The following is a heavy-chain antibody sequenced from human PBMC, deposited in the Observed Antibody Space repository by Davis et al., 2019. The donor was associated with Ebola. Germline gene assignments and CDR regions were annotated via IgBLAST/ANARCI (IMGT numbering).Heavy chain of an antibody. J-gene: IGHJ4*02. V-gene: IGHV3-33*01. CDR3: ARARGILTGYSY. CDR1: GFTFSSYG. D-gene: IGHD3-9*01. CDR2: IWYDGSNK. Sequence: GESLKISCAASGFTFSSYGMHWVRQAPGKGLEWVAVIWYDGSNKYYADSVKGRFTISRDNSKNTLYLQMNSLRAEDTAVYYCARARGILTGYSYWGQGTLVTVSS.